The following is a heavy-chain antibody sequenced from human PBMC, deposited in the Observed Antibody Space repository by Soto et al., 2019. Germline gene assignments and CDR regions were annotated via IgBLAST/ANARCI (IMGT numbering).Heavy chain of an antibody. CDR3: AKDIAGHSGYFFDY. D-gene: IGHD5-12*01. V-gene: IGHV3-9*02. Sequence: GGSLRLSCAPSGFTSDDYAMHWVRQAPGKGLEWVSGISWNSGSIGYADSVKGRFTISRDNAKNSLYLQMNSLRAEDTALYYCAKDIAGHSGYFFDYWGQGTLVTVSS. CDR1: GFTSDDYA. J-gene: IGHJ4*02. CDR2: ISWNSGSI.